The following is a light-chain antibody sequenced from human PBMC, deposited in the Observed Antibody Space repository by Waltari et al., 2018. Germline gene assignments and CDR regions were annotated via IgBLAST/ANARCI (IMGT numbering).Light chain of an antibody. CDR1: SSNIGRNI. CDR3: AAWDDSLNGWV. J-gene: IGLJ3*02. CDR2: SNS. Sequence: QSVLTQPPSTSGTPGPRVIISCSGSSSNIGRNIVNWYQQLPGSAPKLLIYSNSQRPSGVPDRFSGSKSDPSASLAISGLESDDEADYYCAAWDDSLNGWVFGGGTKLTVL. V-gene: IGLV1-44*01.